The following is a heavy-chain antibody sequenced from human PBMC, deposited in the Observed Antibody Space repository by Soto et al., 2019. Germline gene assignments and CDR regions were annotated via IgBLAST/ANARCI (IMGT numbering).Heavy chain of an antibody. CDR2: IIPIFGTA. D-gene: IGHD3-10*01. J-gene: IGHJ6*02. V-gene: IGHV1-69*13. CDR3: ARAPHYYGAGSYSWYYYYGMDV. CDR1: GGTFSSYA. Sequence: SVKVSCKASGGTFSSYAISWVRQAPGQGLEWMGGIIPIFGTANYAQKFQGRVTITADESTSTAYMELSSLRSEDTAVYYCARAPHYYGAGSYSWYYYYGMDVWGQGTTVTVSS.